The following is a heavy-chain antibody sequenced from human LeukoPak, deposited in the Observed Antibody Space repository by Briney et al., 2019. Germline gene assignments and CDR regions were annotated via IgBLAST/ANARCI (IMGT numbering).Heavy chain of an antibody. CDR3: AREGGSYSASGFDI. CDR1: GFTFSDYY. J-gene: IGHJ3*02. V-gene: IGHV4-31*02. D-gene: IGHD2-21*01. Sequence: LRLSCAASGFTFSDYYMSWIRQHPGKGLEWIGYIYYSGSTHYNPSLKSRVTISVDTSKNQFSLKLSSVTAADTAVYYCAREGGSYSASGFDIWGQGTMVTVSS. CDR2: IYYSGST.